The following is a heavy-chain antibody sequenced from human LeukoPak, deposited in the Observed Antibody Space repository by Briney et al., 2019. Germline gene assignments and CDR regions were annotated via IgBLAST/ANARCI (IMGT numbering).Heavy chain of an antibody. CDR1: GGTFSSYA. Sequence: SVKVSCKASGGTFSSYAISWVRQAPGQGLEWMGGIIPIFGTANYAQKFQGRVTITADESTSTAYMELSSLRSEDTAVYYCARTEYSSSSAFFIRAFDIWGQGTMVTVSS. CDR3: ARTEYSSSSAFFIRAFDI. D-gene: IGHD6-6*01. V-gene: IGHV1-69*13. J-gene: IGHJ3*02. CDR2: IIPIFGTA.